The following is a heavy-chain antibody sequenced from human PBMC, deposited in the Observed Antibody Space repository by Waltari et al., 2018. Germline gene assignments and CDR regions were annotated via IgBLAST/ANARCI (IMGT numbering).Heavy chain of an antibody. CDR1: GFTFSSYA. CDR3: ASLGIRYYYGMDV. J-gene: IGHJ6*02. Sequence: QVQLVESGGGVVQPGRSPRLSCAAYGFTFSSYAMPWVRQAPGKGLEWVAVISYDGSNKYYADSVKGRFTISRDNSKNTLYLQMNSLRAEDTAVYYCASLGIRYYYGMDVWGQGTTVTVSS. D-gene: IGHD3-10*01. V-gene: IGHV3-30-3*01. CDR2: ISYDGSNK.